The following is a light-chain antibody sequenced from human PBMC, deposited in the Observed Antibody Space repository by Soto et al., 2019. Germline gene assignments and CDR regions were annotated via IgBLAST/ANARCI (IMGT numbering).Light chain of an antibody. V-gene: IGKV3-15*01. CDR3: QQYNNWPPIT. J-gene: IGKJ5*01. CDR2: GAS. Sequence: ERMMKQSPATLSVSPGERDTLSCSASQSVRSNLAWYQQKPGQAPRLLIYGASTRATGIPARFSGSGSGTEFTLTISSLQSEDFAVYYCQQYNNWPPITFGQGTRLEVK. CDR1: QSVRSN.